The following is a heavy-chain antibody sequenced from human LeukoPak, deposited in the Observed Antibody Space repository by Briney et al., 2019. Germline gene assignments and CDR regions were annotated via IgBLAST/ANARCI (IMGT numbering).Heavy chain of an antibody. CDR2: IPSEGSGR. V-gene: IGHV3-30*02. D-gene: IGHD3-10*01. CDR3: VTSGTTSGSYWYFDL. Sequence: GGSLRLSCEASGVTLSQYGLHWVRQAPGKGLEWVAFIPSEGSGRFHAASVKDRFSISKDDSKHTLYLQMNSLRAEDTALYYCVTSGTTSGSYWYFDLWGRGTLVTVSS. J-gene: IGHJ2*01. CDR1: GVTLSQYG.